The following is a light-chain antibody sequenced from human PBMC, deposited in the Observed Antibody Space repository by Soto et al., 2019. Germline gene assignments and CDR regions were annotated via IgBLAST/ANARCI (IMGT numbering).Light chain of an antibody. V-gene: IGLV2-14*01. CDR1: SSDVGGYNY. CDR2: DVS. Sequence: QSALTQPASVSGSPGQSITISCTGTSSDVGGYNYVSWYQQHPGKAPKLMIFDVSNRPSGVSNRFSGSKSGNTASLTSSGLQAEDEADDYCSSYTSSSTRVFGTGTKLTVL. J-gene: IGLJ1*01. CDR3: SSYTSSSTRV.